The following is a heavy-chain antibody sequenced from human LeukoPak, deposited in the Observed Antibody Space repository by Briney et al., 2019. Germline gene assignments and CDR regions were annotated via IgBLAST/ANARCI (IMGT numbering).Heavy chain of an antibody. V-gene: IGHV3-23*01. CDR2: ISGSGGST. Sequence: PGGSLKLSCAASGFTFSSYAMSWSRQAPGKGLEWVSSISGSGGSTYYADSVKGRFTVSRDNSKNTLYLQMNSLRAEDTAVYYCAKARGTVVPTFDYWGQGTLATVSS. CDR3: AKARGTVVPTFDY. CDR1: GFTFSSYA. D-gene: IGHD3-22*01. J-gene: IGHJ4*02.